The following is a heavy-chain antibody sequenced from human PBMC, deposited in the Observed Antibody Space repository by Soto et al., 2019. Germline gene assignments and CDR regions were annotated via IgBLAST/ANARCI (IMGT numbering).Heavy chain of an antibody. D-gene: IGHD5-12*01. CDR3: ARVGSEMATFYFDY. J-gene: IGHJ4*02. Sequence: SETLSLTCTVSGGSISSSSYYWGWIRQPPGKGLEWIGYIYHSGSTYYNPSLKSRVTISVDTSKNQFSLKLSSVTAADTAVYYCARVGSEMATFYFDYWGQGNMVTVSS. V-gene: IGHV4-39*07. CDR1: GGSISSSSYY. CDR2: IYHSGST.